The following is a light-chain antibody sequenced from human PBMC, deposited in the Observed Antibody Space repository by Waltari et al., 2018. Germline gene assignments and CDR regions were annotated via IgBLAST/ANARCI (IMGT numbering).Light chain of an antibody. Sequence: ETVLTQSPATLSLSPGDTATLSCRASQSVSSSLAWYQQKPGQSPRLLIYDASNRATGIPARFSGGGSGTDFTLTINSLEPEDFAVYFCQQRINWPPRYTFGQGTKLEIK. CDR2: DAS. J-gene: IGKJ2*01. CDR3: QQRINWPPRYT. CDR1: QSVSSS. V-gene: IGKV3-11*01.